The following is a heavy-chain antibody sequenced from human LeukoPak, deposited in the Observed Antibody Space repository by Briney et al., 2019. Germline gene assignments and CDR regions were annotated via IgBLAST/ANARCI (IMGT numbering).Heavy chain of an antibody. J-gene: IGHJ4*02. D-gene: IGHD1-1*01. CDR3: ASSRIDDFHFDY. CDR1: GASINSSSHY. V-gene: IGHV4-39*01. Sequence: KPSETLSLTCTVSGASINSSSHYWGWIRQPPGKGLEWIRSIYYSGGTYYNPSLKSRVTISVDPSKNQFSLKLSSVTAADTAVYYCASSRIDDFHFDYWGQGTLVTVSS. CDR2: IYYSGGT.